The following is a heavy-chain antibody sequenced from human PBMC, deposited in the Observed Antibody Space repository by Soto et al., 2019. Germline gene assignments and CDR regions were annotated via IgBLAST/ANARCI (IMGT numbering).Heavy chain of an antibody. V-gene: IGHV3-33*01. CDR3: PRAFSPGVAGRLLQF. CDR1: GFTFSSYA. D-gene: IGHD6-19*01. J-gene: IGHJ4*02. CDR2: IWYDGTIK. Sequence: PGGSLRLSCVASGFTFSSYAMHWVRQAPGKGLEWLAVIWYDGTIKYYAESVKGRFTISRDDSKNTLYLQMDSLRVEDTAVYFCPRAFSPGVAGRLLQFWGLGIPVTVSS.